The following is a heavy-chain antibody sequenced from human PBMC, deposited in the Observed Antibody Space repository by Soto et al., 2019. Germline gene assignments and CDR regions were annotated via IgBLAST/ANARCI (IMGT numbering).Heavy chain of an antibody. V-gene: IGHV1-3*01. Sequence: ASVKVSCKASGYTFTSYAMHWVRQAPGQRLEWMGGIIAGFGTTKYAQKFQGRVTITADESTSTAYMELSSLRSEDTAVYYCARKYYYDSSGYYYYYYGMDVWGQGTTVTVSS. CDR1: GYTFTSYA. CDR2: IIAGFGTT. CDR3: ARKYYYDSSGYYYYYYGMDV. D-gene: IGHD3-22*01. J-gene: IGHJ6*02.